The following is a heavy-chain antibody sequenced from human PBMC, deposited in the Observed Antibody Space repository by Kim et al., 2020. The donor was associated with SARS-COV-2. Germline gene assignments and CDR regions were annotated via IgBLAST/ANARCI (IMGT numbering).Heavy chain of an antibody. CDR3: ARHRPGEINFDY. J-gene: IGHJ4*02. V-gene: IGHV4-4*07. D-gene: IGHD4-17*01. Sequence: NYNPSLKSRVTMSVDTSKNQFSLKLSSVTAADTAVYYCARHRPGEINFDYWGQGTLVTVSS.